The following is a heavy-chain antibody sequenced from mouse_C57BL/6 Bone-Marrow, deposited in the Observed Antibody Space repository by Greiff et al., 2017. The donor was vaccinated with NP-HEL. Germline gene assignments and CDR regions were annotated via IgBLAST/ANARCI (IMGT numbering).Heavy chain of an antibody. V-gene: IGHV1-26*01. J-gene: IGHJ3*01. CDR1: GYTFTDYY. CDR2: INPNNGGT. CDR3: ARRDWDMAY. D-gene: IGHD4-1*01. Sequence: EVQLQQSGPELVKPGASVKISCKASGYTFTDYYMNWVKQSHGKSLEWIGDINPNNGGTSYNQKFKGKATLTVDKSSSTAYMELRSLTSEDSAVYYCARRDWDMAYWGQGTLVTVSA.